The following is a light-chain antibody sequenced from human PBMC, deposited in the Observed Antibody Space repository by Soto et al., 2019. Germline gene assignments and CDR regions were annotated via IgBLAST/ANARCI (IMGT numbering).Light chain of an antibody. V-gene: IGLV2-14*01. CDR1: SSDVGGYNY. J-gene: IGLJ1*01. Sequence: QSVLTQPASVSGSPGQSITISCTGTSSDVGGYNYVSWYQQQAGKAPKLLIYEVNYRPSGVSDRFSGSKYGTTASLTISGLQAEDEADYYCSSYTTTKNCVLGTGNKVTVL. CDR2: EVN. CDR3: SSYTTTKNCV.